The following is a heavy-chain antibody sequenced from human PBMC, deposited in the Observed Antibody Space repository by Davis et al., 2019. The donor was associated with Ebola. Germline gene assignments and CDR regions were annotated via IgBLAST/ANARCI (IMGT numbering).Heavy chain of an antibody. CDR1: GFTFSSYA. V-gene: IGHV3-64*04. D-gene: IGHD2-15*01. Sequence: GESLKISCSASGFTFSSYAMHWVRQAPGKGLEYVSAISSNGGSTYYADSVKGRFTISRDNSKNTLYLQMNSLRAEDTAVYYCARDPDLYCSGGSCYWGDYYGMDVWGQGTTVTVSS. CDR3: ARDPDLYCSGGSCYWGDYYGMDV. CDR2: ISSNGGST. J-gene: IGHJ6*02.